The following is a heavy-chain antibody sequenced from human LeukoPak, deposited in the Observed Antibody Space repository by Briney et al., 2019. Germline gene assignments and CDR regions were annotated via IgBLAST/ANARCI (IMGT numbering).Heavy chain of an antibody. CDR2: VNGDGTST. CDR1: GFTFSSYW. Sequence: GGSLRLSCAASGFTFSSYWMYWVRQAPGKGLVWVSRVNGDGTSTRYGDSVKGRLTISRDNAKNTVYLQMNSLRAGDTAVYYCVRGGVGATGLDYWGQGTLVTVSS. V-gene: IGHV3-74*01. J-gene: IGHJ4*02. D-gene: IGHD1-26*01. CDR3: VRGGVGATGLDY.